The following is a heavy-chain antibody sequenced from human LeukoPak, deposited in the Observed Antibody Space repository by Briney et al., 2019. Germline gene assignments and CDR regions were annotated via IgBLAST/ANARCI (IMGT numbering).Heavy chain of an antibody. CDR2: IYYSGST. J-gene: IGHJ4*02. CDR1: GGSISSYY. D-gene: IGHD6-6*01. CDR3: ARVRGAARRPYDY. V-gene: IGHV4-59*12. Sequence: SETLSLTCTVSGGSISSYYWSWIRQPPGKGLEWIGYIYYSGSTNYNPSLKNRVTISVDTSKNQFSLKLSSVTAADTAVYYCARVRGAARRPYDYWGQGTLVTVSS.